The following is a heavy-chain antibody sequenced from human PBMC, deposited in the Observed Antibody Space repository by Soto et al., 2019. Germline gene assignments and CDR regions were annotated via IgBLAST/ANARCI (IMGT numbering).Heavy chain of an antibody. CDR2: IYHSGST. CDR3: AKRSLRRLRFVETH. Sequence: PSETLSLTCAVSGDSMTNTNWWSWVRQPPGKGLEWIGEIYHSGSTNYNPSLRSRVTMSVDKSKNQFSLNLTPVTAPDTAVYYCAKRSLRRLRFVETHWGQGTLVNVS. J-gene: IGHJ4*02. V-gene: IGHV4-4*02. D-gene: IGHD3-3*01. CDR1: GDSMTNTNW.